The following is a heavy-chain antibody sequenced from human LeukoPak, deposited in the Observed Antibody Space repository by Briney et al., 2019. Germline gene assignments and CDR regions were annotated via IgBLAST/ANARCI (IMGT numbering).Heavy chain of an antibody. CDR1: GFTFSSYG. Sequence: PGGSLRLSCAASGFTFSSYGMSWVRQAPGKGLEWVSAISGSGGSTYYADSVKGRFTISRDNAKNSLYLQMNSLRAEDTSVYYCAREMGGYDYVLGSHHDAVDIWGQGTMVTVSS. J-gene: IGHJ3*02. D-gene: IGHD3-16*01. CDR2: ISGSGGST. V-gene: IGHV3-23*01. CDR3: AREMGGYDYVLGSHHDAVDI.